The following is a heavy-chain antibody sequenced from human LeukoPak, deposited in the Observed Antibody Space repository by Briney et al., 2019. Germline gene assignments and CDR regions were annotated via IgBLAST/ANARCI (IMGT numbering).Heavy chain of an antibody. J-gene: IGHJ4*02. Sequence: SSETLSLTCTVSGDSINSFYWSWIRQPPGKGLEWIGNIYYSGSTNYNPSLKSRVTISVDTSKNQFSLKLSSVTAADTAVYYCARAAGHSTIFGVVTIFDYWGQGTLVTVSS. CDR2: IYYSGST. CDR3: ARAAGHSTIFGVVTIFDY. D-gene: IGHD3-3*01. V-gene: IGHV4-59*01. CDR1: GDSINSFY.